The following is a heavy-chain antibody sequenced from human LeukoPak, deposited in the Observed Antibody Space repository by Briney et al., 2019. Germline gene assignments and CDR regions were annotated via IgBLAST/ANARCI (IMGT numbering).Heavy chain of an antibody. D-gene: IGHD3-16*01. Sequence: PGGSLRLSCAASGFTFSNYYMGWVRQTPGKELEWVSNIYTDGTTYYADSMKGRFTISRDNSKNTVHLQMNSLRVEDTAVYFCARLETLGPRRFDFWGQGTLVTVSS. J-gene: IGHJ4*02. V-gene: IGHV3-53*01. CDR1: GFTFSNYY. CDR2: IYTDGTT. CDR3: ARLETLGPRRFDF.